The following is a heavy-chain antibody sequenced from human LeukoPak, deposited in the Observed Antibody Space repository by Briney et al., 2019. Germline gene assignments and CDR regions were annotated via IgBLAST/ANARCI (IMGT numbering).Heavy chain of an antibody. Sequence: GESLKISCKGSGYSFTSYWIGWMRQMPGKGLEWMGIIYPGDSDTRYSPSFQGQVTISADKSISTAYLQWSSLKASDTAMYYCARLIVRYFDWPTPYYFDYWGQGTLVTVSS. D-gene: IGHD3-9*01. CDR3: ARLIVRYFDWPTPYYFDY. J-gene: IGHJ4*02. CDR2: IYPGDSDT. V-gene: IGHV5-51*01. CDR1: GYSFTSYW.